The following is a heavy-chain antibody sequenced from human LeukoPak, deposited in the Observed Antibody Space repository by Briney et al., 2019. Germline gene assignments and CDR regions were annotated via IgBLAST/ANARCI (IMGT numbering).Heavy chain of an antibody. V-gene: IGHV3-64*01. CDR2: ISSNGGST. J-gene: IGHJ4*02. Sequence: PGGSLRLSCAASGFTFSSYAMHWVRQAPGMGLEYVSAISSNGGSTYYANSVKGRFTISRDNSKNTLYLQMGSLRAEDMAVYYCARGQRWIQLWLPSDYWGQGTLVTVSS. CDR3: ARGQRWIQLWLPSDY. CDR1: GFTFSSYA. D-gene: IGHD5-18*01.